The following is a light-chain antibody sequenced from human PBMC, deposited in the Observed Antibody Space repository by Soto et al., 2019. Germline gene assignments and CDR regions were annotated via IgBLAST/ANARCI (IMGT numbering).Light chain of an antibody. CDR3: QQRSNWPLFT. V-gene: IGKV3-15*01. J-gene: IGKJ3*01. Sequence: IVMTQSPATLSVSPGERATLSCRASQSVSSNLAWYQQKPGQAPRLLIYGASTRATGFPARFSGSGSGTDFTLTISSLEPEDFAVYYCQQRSNWPLFTFGPGTKVDIK. CDR2: GAS. CDR1: QSVSSN.